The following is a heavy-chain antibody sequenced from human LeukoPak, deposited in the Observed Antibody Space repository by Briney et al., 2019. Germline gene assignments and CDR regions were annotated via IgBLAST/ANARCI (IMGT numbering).Heavy chain of an antibody. CDR1: GGSMCSHY. V-gene: IGHV4-59*11. Sequence: SETLSFTCTVSGGSMCSHYWSWVRQPPGQALEWIGYILHGGPNLSNPSLSSRVTISVVTSNNQLSLKLTSVTAADTAVYFCASREKQGAFDIWGQGTMVTVSS. J-gene: IGHJ3*02. CDR2: ILHGGPN. CDR3: ASREKQGAFDI.